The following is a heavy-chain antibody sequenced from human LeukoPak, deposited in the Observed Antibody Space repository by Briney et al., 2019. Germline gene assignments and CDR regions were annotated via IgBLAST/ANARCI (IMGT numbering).Heavy chain of an antibody. CDR1: GGSISSGVYS. CDR3: ARHGSDNWGLFDN. D-gene: IGHD1-1*01. CDR2: HYHTGRI. J-gene: IGHJ4*02. Sequence: PSQTLSLTCAVSGGSISSGVYSWSWIRQPPGKGPEWIGSHYHTGRIYHNPSLNSRVTISVDTSKNQFSLKLSSVTDADTAVYYCARHGSDNWGLFDNWGRGTLVTVSS. V-gene: IGHV4-30-2*03.